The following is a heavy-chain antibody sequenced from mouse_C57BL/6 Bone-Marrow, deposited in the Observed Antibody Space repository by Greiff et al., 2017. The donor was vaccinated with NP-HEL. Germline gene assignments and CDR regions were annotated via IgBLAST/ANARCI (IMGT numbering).Heavy chain of an antibody. V-gene: IGHV10-3*01. CDR3: VRDGYYGSSYVWFAY. CDR1: GFTFTTYA. Sequence: EVQGVESGGGLVQPKGSLKLSCAASGFTFTTYAMHWVRQAPGKGLEWVARIRSKSSNYATYYADSVKDRFTISRDDSQSMLYLQMNNLKTEDTAMYYCVRDGYYGSSYVWFAYWGQGTLVTVSA. CDR2: IRSKSSNYAT. D-gene: IGHD1-1*01. J-gene: IGHJ3*01.